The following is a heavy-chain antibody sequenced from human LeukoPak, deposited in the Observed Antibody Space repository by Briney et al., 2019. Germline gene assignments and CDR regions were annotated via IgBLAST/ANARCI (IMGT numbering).Heavy chain of an antibody. CDR3: ARPRSIGGVITFIVYGFAP. D-gene: IGHD3-10*01. V-gene: IGHV1-18*01. Sequence: ASVTVSCKASGCTFTSYGISWVRQAPGQGLEWMGWISAYNGNTNYAQKLQGRVTMTTDTSTSTAYMELRSLRYDDTAVYYCARPRSIGGVITFIVYGFAPGGREPWSPSPQ. J-gene: IGHJ5*02. CDR2: ISAYNGNT. CDR1: GCTFTSYG.